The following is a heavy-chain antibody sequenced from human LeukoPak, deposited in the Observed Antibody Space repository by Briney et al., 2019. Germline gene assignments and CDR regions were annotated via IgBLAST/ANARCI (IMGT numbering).Heavy chain of an antibody. J-gene: IGHJ6*03. D-gene: IGHD2-2*01. Sequence: ASVKVSCKASGYTFTGYYMHWVRQSPGQGLEWTGWINPNSGVTKYAQKFQGRVTMTRDTSISTAYMELSRLRSDDTAVYYCASELTETRYCSSTSCPTSMDVWGKGTTVTVSS. CDR1: GYTFTGYY. CDR2: INPNSGVT. V-gene: IGHV1-2*02. CDR3: ASELTETRYCSSTSCPTSMDV.